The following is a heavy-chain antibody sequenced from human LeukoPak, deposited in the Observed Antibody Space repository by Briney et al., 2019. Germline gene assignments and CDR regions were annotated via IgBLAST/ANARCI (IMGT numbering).Heavy chain of an antibody. CDR1: GFTFSNYW. J-gene: IGHJ4*02. V-gene: IGHV3-7*01. CDR3: ARGYYNFWSGYRAEYYFDY. Sequence: GGSLRLSCSVSGFTFSNYWMTWVRQAPGKGLEWVANINQDGSDKYYVDSVKGRFTISRDNAKNSLYLQMNSLRAEDTAVYYCARGYYNFWSGYRAEYYFDYWGQGTLVTVSS. D-gene: IGHD3-3*01. CDR2: INQDGSDK.